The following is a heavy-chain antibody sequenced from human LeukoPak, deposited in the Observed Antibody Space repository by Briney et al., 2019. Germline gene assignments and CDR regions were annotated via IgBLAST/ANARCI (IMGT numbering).Heavy chain of an antibody. CDR1: GDSFSNYY. CDR2: IYYSGST. V-gene: IGHV4-39*01. Sequence: SETLSLTCSVSGDSFSNYYWTWIRQPPGKGLEWIGSIYYSGSTYYNPSLKSRVTISVDTSKNQFSLKLSSVTAADTAVYYCARPGPIAVAGTGGWFDPWGQGTLVTVSS. D-gene: IGHD6-19*01. J-gene: IGHJ5*02. CDR3: ARPGPIAVAGTGGWFDP.